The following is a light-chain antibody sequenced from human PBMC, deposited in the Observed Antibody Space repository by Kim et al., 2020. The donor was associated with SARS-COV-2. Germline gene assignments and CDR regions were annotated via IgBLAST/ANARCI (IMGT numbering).Light chain of an antibody. V-gene: IGKV3-11*01. J-gene: IGKJ2*01. CDR3: QQRSNWVHT. CDR2: DAS. CDR1: QSLSSY. Sequence: EIVLTQSPATLSLSPGERATLSCRASQSLSSYLAWYQQKPGQAPRLLIYDASNRATGIPARFSGSGSGTDFTLTINSLEPEDFAVYYCQQRSNWVHTFGQGIKLEI.